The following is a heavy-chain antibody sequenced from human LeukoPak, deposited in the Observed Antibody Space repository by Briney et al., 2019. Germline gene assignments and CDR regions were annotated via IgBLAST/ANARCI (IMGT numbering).Heavy chain of an antibody. V-gene: IGHV3-23*01. CDR1: GFTFSSHG. CDR3: ATSGLSRFGF. J-gene: IGHJ4*02. Sequence: GGSLRLSCAASGFTFSSHGMNWVRQAPGKGLEGVSGISPSGGITYYTDSVKGRFTIARDNSKNTLYLQMNSLRAEDTAVYFCATSGLSRFGFWGQGTLVTVSS. D-gene: IGHD2/OR15-2a*01. CDR2: ISPSGGIT.